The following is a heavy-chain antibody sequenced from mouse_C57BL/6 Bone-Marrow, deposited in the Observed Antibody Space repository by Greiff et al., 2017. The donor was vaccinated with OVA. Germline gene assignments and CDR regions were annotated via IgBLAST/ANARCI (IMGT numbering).Heavy chain of an antibody. J-gene: IGHJ4*01. D-gene: IGHD2-1*01. V-gene: IGHV5-2*01. Sequence: EVKLMESGGGLVQPGESLKLSCESNEYEFPSHDMSWVRKTPEQRLELVAAINSDGGSTYYPDTMERRFIISRDNTKKTLYLQMSSLRSEDTALYYCARNGITGYYAKDYWGQGTSVTVSS. CDR2: INSDGGST. CDR1: EYEFPSHD. CDR3: ARNGITGYYAKDY.